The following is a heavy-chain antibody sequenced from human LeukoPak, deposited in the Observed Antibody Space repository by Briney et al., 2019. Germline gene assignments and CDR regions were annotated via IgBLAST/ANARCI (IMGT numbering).Heavy chain of an antibody. V-gene: IGHV1-2*02. CDR2: INPSGGT. J-gene: IGHJ5*02. D-gene: IGHD4-17*01. CDR3: ARSRTTVTTRNWFDP. CDR1: GYTFTSYY. Sequence: ASVKVSCKASGYTFTSYYMHWVRQAPGQGLEWVGIINPSGGTNYAQKFQGRVTMTRDTSISIAYMELSRLRSDDTAVYYCARSRTTVTTRNWFDPWGQGTLVTVSS.